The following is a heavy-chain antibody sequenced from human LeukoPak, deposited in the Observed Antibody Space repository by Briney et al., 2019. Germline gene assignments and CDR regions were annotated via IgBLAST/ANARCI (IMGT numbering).Heavy chain of an antibody. V-gene: IGHV4-38-2*02. Sequence: PSETLSLTCTVSGYSISSGYYWGWIRQPPGKGLEWIGSIYHSGSTYYNPSLKSRVTISVDTSKNQFSLKLSSVTAADTAVYYCARDNSSGAGHGGYWGQGTLVTVSS. CDR2: IYHSGST. J-gene: IGHJ4*02. CDR3: ARDNSSGAGHGGY. CDR1: GYSISSGYY. D-gene: IGHD6-19*01.